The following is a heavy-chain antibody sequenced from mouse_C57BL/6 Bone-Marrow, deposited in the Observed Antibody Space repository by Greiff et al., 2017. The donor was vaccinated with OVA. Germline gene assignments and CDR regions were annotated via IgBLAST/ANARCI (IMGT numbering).Heavy chain of an antibody. V-gene: IGHV1-55*01. CDR3: ARRGYDYEGAMDY. CDR1: GYTFTSYW. Sequence: VQLKQPGAELVKPGASVKMSCKASGYTFTSYWITWVKQRPGQGLEWIGDIYPGSGSTNYNEKFKSKATLTVDTSSSTAYMQLSSLTSEDSAVYYCARRGYDYEGAMDYWGQGTSVTVSS. J-gene: IGHJ4*01. D-gene: IGHD2-4*01. CDR2: IYPGSGST.